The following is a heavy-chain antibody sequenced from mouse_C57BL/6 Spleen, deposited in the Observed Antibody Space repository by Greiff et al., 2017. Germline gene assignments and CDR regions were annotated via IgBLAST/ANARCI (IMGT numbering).Heavy chain of an antibody. J-gene: IGHJ3*01. CDR3: ARSLYYGSSYWFAY. CDR2: IYPGDGDT. D-gene: IGHD1-1*01. CDR1: GYAFSSYW. V-gene: IGHV1-80*01. Sequence: VQLQQSGAELVKPGASVKISCKASGYAFSSYWMNWVKQRPGKGLEWIGQIYPGDGDTNYNGKFKGKATLTADKSSSTAYMQLSSLTSEDSAVYFCARSLYYGSSYWFAYWGQGTLVTVSA.